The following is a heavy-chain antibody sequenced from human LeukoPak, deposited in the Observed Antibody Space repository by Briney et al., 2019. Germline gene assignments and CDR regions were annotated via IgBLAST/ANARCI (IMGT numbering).Heavy chain of an antibody. CDR3: ARDASDYSLDY. CDR1: GGSISSYY. D-gene: IGHD2-21*01. CDR2: IYHSGST. V-gene: IGHV4-38-2*02. J-gene: IGHJ4*02. Sequence: SETLSLTCTVSGGSISSYYWSWIRQPPGKGLEWIGSIYHSGSTYYNPSLKSRVTISVDTSKNQFSLKLSSVTAADTAVYYCARDASDYSLDYWGQGTLVTVSS.